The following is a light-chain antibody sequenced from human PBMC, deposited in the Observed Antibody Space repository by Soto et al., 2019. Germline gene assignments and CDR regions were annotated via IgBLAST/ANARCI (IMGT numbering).Light chain of an antibody. Sequence: SALTQPASVSGSPGQSLTISCTGLSSDVRSYNLVSWYQQHPGKAPKVMIYEGSKRPSGVSDRFSGSKSGNTASLTISGLQAEDEADYYCCSYAGTTTLFGGGTKVTVL. CDR1: SSDVRSYNL. J-gene: IGLJ2*01. V-gene: IGLV2-23*01. CDR3: CSYAGTTTL. CDR2: EGS.